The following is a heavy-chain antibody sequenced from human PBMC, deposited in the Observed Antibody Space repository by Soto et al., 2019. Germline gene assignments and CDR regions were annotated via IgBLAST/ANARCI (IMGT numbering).Heavy chain of an antibody. D-gene: IGHD2-8*02. CDR1: GYTFTTFW. CDR2: IYPGDSDA. CDR3: ARGYCTASICDPWFDP. V-gene: IGHV5-51*01. Sequence: GESLKISCTGFGYTFTTFWIGWVRQMPGEGLEWIGIIYPGDSDARYSPSFQGQVTMSVDKSITTAYLQWSSLKASDSAMYYCARGYCTASICDPWFDPWGQGTLVTVSS. J-gene: IGHJ5*02.